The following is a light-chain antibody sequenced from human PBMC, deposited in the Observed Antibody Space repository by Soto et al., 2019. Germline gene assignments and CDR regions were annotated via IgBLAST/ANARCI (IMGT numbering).Light chain of an antibody. CDR3: QQYNSYSTT. J-gene: IGKJ3*01. CDR2: DAS. V-gene: IGKV1-5*01. CDR1: QSISSW. Sequence: DIQMTQSPSTLSASVGDRVTITCRASQSISSWLAWYQQKPGKAPKVLIYDASSLESGVPTRFSGSGSGTEFNRTISSLQPDDFATYYCQQYNSYSTTFGPGTKVEI.